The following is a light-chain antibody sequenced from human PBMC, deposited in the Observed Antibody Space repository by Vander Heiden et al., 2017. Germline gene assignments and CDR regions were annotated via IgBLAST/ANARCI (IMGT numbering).Light chain of an antibody. Sequence: DIVMTQSPDSLAVSLGERATINCKSSQSVLYSSNNKNYLAWYQQKPGQPPKLLIYWASTRESAVPDRFSGCGSGTDFALAIISLQAEDVAVYCCQQYDGTVLTFNGGAKVEI. V-gene: IGKV4-1*01. CDR3: QQYDGTVLT. CDR2: WAS. J-gene: IGKJ4*01. CDR1: QSVLYSSNNKNY.